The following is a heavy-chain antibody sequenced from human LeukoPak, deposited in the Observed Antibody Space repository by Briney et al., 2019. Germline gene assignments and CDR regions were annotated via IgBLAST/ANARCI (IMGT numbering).Heavy chain of an antibody. CDR2: IWYDGSNK. J-gene: IGHJ4*02. V-gene: IGHV3-33*01. CDR3: AREGSDDGSYYFDY. D-gene: IGHD3-10*01. CDR1: GFNFSCYG. Sequence: WRSLRLSCAGSGFNFSCYGMHWVRQAPGKGLGGVAGIWYDGSNKYYADSVKGRFTISRDNSKNTLYLQMNSLRAEDTAVYYCAREGSDDGSYYFDYWGQGTLVTVSS.